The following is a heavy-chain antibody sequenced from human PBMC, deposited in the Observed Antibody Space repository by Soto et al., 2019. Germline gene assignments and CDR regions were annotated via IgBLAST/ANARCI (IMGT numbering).Heavy chain of an antibody. D-gene: IGHD2-2*01. Sequence: GGSLRLSCAASGFSFSSHWMHWIRQAPEKGLVWVPHINRDGSSTAYADSVKGRFTISRDNAKNTLYLQMDSLRADDTAVYYCAKTPISYCSSTSCYRYFDYWGRGTLVTVSS. CDR2: INRDGSST. V-gene: IGHV3-74*01. J-gene: IGHJ4*02. CDR1: GFSFSSHW. CDR3: AKTPISYCSSTSCYRYFDY.